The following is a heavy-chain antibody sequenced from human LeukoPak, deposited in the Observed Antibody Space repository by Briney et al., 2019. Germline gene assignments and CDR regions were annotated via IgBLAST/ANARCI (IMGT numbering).Heavy chain of an antibody. Sequence: SETLSLTCTVSGGSLSSGGYYWSWIRQPPGKGLEWIGYIYHSGSTYYNPSLKSRVTISVDRSKNQFSLKLSSVTAADTAVYYCARDGASSFDYWGQGTLVTVSS. V-gene: IGHV4-30-2*01. D-gene: IGHD4/OR15-4a*01. CDR3: ARDGASSFDY. CDR2: IYHSGST. J-gene: IGHJ4*02. CDR1: GGSLSSGGYY.